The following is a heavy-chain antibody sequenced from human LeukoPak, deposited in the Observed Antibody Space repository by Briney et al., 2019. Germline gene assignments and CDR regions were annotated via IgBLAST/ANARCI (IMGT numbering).Heavy chain of an antibody. V-gene: IGHV1-2*04. CDR2: INPNSGGT. D-gene: IGHD2-8*01. CDR1: GYTFTGYY. J-gene: IGHJ4*02. Sequence: GASVKVSCKASGYTFTGYYMHRVRQAPGQGLEWMGWINPNSGGTNYAQKFQGWVIMTRDTSISTAYMELSRLRSDDTAVYYCARVNGKEREPNGVSTAFDYWGQGTLVTVSS. CDR3: ARVNGKEREPNGVSTAFDY.